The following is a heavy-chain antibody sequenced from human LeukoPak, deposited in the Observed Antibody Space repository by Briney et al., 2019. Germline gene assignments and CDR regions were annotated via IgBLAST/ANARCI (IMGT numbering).Heavy chain of an antibody. J-gene: IGHJ4*02. CDR2: IGSDDSNK. V-gene: IGHV3-30*02. CDR3: AKDSQWGKVGTKGGYFDY. Sequence: GGSLRLSCVASGFTFSTYGMHWVRQAPGKGLEWVAKIGSDDSNKHYADSVKGRFTISRDNSKNTLYLQMSSLRAEDTTVYYCAKDSQWGKVGTKGGYFDYWGQGTLVTVSS. CDR1: GFTFSTYG. D-gene: IGHD1-26*01.